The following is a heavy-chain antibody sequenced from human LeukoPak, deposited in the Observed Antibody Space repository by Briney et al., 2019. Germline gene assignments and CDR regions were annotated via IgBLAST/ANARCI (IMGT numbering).Heavy chain of an antibody. J-gene: IGHJ4*02. CDR2: IYTGGST. CDR1: GDSISTYY. D-gene: IGHD6-13*01. Sequence: SETLSLTCTVSGDSISTYYWSWIRQPAGERLEWIGRIYTGGSTNYNPSLKSRVTMSVDTSKNQFSLKLSSVTAADTAVYYCARMAAAALDYWGQGTLVTVSS. V-gene: IGHV4-4*07. CDR3: ARMAAAALDY.